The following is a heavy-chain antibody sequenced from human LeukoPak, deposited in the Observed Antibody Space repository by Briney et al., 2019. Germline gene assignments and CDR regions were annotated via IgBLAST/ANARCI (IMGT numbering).Heavy chain of an antibody. J-gene: IGHJ4*02. CDR1: GFTFSYAW. Sequence: AGGSLRLSCAASGFTFSYAWMSWVRQAPGKGLEWVGRIKSKTDGCTTDYAAPVKGRLTISRVDSTTTLYLQMNSLKTENTAVYYCTTVIRLLTRDYCGQGTLVTVSS. CDR2: IKSKTDGCTT. D-gene: IGHD6-25*01. V-gene: IGHV3-15*01. CDR3: TTVIRLLTRDY.